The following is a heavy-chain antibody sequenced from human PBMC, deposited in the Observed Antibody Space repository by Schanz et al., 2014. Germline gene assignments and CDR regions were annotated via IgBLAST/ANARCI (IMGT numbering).Heavy chain of an antibody. CDR2: ISSSGSYT. D-gene: IGHD6-13*01. CDR3: ARLGSSSWYPRY. Sequence: QVQLVESGGGLVKPGGSLRLSCAASGFTFSDYYMSWIRQAPGKGLEWVSYISSSGSYTNYADSVKGRFTTSRDNGKKSMDLQMNSLRAQDTAVYYCARLGSSSWYPRYWGQGTLVTVSS. CDR1: GFTFSDYY. V-gene: IGHV3-11*05. J-gene: IGHJ4*02.